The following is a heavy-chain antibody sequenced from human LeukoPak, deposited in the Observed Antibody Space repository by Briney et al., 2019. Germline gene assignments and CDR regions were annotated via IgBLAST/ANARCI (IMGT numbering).Heavy chain of an antibody. D-gene: IGHD3-22*01. V-gene: IGHV3-30-3*01. J-gene: IGHJ1*01. CDR3: ARADYYDSSSYYYGVGYFQH. CDR2: ISYDGSNK. CDR1: GFTFSNYA. Sequence: GGSLRLSCSASGFTFSNYAMHWVRQAPGKGLEWVAVISYDGSNKYYPDSVKGRFTISRDNSKNTLYLQMNSLRAEDTAVYYCARADYYDSSSYYYGVGYFQHWGQGTLVTVSS.